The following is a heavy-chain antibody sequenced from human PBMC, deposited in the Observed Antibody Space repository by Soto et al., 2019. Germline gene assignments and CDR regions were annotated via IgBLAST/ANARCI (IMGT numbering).Heavy chain of an antibody. Sequence: VASVKVSCKTSGYIFTDHLIHWVRQSPGQGLQWVGWVHPDSGGTNVAQAFQDRVIMTADTSITTAYMDLARLRPDDTAIFYCARGAQGFFPVSGIYFYFDHWGQGTPVTVSS. CDR3: ARGAQGFFPVSGIYFYFDH. D-gene: IGHD3-22*01. CDR2: VHPDSGGT. CDR1: GYIFTDHL. J-gene: IGHJ4*02. V-gene: IGHV1-2*02.